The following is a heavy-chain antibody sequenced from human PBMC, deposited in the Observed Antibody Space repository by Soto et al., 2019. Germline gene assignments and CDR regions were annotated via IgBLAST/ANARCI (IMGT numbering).Heavy chain of an antibody. J-gene: IGHJ5*02. D-gene: IGHD3-22*01. CDR2: IIPIFGTA. V-gene: IGHV1-69*13. Sequence: ASVKVSCKASGGTFSSYAISWVRQAPGQGLEWMGGIIPIFGTANYAQKFQGRVTITADESTSTAYMELSSLRSEDTAVYYCARDWDYYDSSGPYPNWFDPWGQGTLVTVSS. CDR1: GGTFSSYA. CDR3: ARDWDYYDSSGPYPNWFDP.